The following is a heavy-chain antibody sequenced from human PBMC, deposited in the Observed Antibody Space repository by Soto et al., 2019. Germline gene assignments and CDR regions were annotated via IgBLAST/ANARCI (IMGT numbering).Heavy chain of an antibody. CDR1: GYNFTAFW. Sequence: GESLKISCKASGYNFTAFWIDWVRQTPGKGLGWRGKIDPSDSYTNNIPSFEGHVTISTDKSTPTAFLKWSSLRASDTALYYCARVNKNWFDSWAQGTMVTVSS. V-gene: IGHV5-10-1*01. CDR2: IDPSDSYT. CDR3: ARVNKNWFDS. J-gene: IGHJ5*01.